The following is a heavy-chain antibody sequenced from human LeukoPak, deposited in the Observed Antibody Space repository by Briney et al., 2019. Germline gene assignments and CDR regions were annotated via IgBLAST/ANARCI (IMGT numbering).Heavy chain of an antibody. J-gene: IGHJ4*02. V-gene: IGHV3-30-3*01. CDR3: ARDLEVVVIQYYFEY. D-gene: IGHD3-22*01. CDR1: HFTFSNYA. CDR2: ISYDGNEK. Sequence: GESLRLSCVAAHFTFSNYAMYWIRQAPGKGLEWVAVISYDGNEKYYADSVRGRFTISRDNSANTLYLQMNTLRAEDTAMYYCARDLEVVVIQYYFEYWGQGTLLSVS.